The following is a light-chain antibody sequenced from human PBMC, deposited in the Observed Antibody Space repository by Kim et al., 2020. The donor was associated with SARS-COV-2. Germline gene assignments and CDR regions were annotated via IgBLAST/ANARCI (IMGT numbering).Light chain of an antibody. J-gene: IGKJ1*01. V-gene: IGKV3-15*01. Sequence: VTPGETATLSCRASQSVSSNLAWYQQKPGQAPRLLIFGASTRATGIPARFSGSGSGTEFTLTISSLQSEDFAVYYCQQYDTWRWAFGQGTKVDIK. CDR3: QQYDTWRWA. CDR1: QSVSSN. CDR2: GAS.